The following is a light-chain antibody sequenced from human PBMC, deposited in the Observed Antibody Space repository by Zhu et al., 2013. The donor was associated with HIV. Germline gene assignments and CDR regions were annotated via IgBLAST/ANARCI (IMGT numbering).Light chain of an antibody. CDR2: GAF. J-gene: IGKJ1*01. V-gene: IGKV3-15*01. Sequence: EIVLTQSPATLSVSPGERATLSCRATQSVNNNLAWYQQKPGQPPRLLIYGAFTRATGLPARFSGSGSGTDFTLTISSLQPEDFATYYCQQSYSTPGTFGQGTKVEIK. CDR1: QSVNNN. CDR3: QQSYSTPGT.